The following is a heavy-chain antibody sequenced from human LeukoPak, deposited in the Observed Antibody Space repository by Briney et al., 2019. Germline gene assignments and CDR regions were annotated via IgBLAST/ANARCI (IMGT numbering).Heavy chain of an antibody. V-gene: IGHV1-69*13. J-gene: IGHJ6*03. CDR2: IIPIFGTA. D-gene: IGHD2-2*01. CDR1: GGTFSSYA. Sequence: ASVKVSCKASGGTFSSYAISWVRQAPGQGLEWMGGIIPIFGTANYAQKFQGRVTITADESTSTAYMELSSLKASDTAMYYCARVVVPAAILRVSYYYMDVWGKGTTVTVSS. CDR3: ARVVVPAAILRVSYYYMDV.